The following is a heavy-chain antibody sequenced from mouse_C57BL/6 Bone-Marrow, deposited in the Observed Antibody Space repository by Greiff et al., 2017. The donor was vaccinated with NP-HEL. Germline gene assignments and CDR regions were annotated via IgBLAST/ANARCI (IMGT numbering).Heavy chain of an antibody. Sequence: VQLQQSGPELVKPGASVKISCKASGYTFTDYYMNWVKQSPGKSLEWIGDINPNNGGTSYNQKFKGKATLTVDKSSSTAYMELRSLTSEDSAVYYCARRRDFDYWGQGTTLTVSS. J-gene: IGHJ2*01. CDR3: ARRRDFDY. CDR2: INPNNGGT. V-gene: IGHV1-26*01. CDR1: GYTFTDYY.